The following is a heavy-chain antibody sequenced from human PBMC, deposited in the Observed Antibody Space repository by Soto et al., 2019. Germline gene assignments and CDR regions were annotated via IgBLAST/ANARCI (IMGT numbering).Heavy chain of an antibody. V-gene: IGHV3-30*18. D-gene: IGHD3-9*01. J-gene: IGHJ6*02. CDR2: IEYDGSNK. Sequence: PGGSLRLSCAASGFTFSSDGMHWVRQAPGKGLEWVAVIEYDGSNKYYADSVKGRFTISRDNSKNTLYLQMNSLRAEDTAVYYCAKVLYYDILNGPWGYYYYYGMDVWGQGTTVTVSS. CDR1: GFTFSSDG. CDR3: AKVLYYDILNGPWGYYYYYGMDV.